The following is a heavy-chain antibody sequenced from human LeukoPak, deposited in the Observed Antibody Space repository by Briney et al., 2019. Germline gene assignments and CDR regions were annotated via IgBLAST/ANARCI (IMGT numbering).Heavy chain of an antibody. D-gene: IGHD6-19*01. CDR1: GFTFSSYW. V-gene: IGHV3-7*01. Sequence: GGSLRLSCAASGFTFSSYWMSWVRQAPGKGLEWVANIKQDGSEKYYVDSVKGRFTISRDNAENSLHLQMNSLRAEDTAVYYCVREGGSGWYSGWFDPWGQGTLVTVSS. CDR3: VREGGSGWYSGWFDP. J-gene: IGHJ5*02. CDR2: IKQDGSEK.